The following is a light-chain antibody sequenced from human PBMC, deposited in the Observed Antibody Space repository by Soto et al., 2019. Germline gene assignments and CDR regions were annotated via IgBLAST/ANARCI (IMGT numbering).Light chain of an antibody. CDR1: QSVSSN. CDR2: GAS. V-gene: IGKV3-15*01. CDR3: QQYNNLLT. Sequence: EIVMTQSPATLSVSPGERATLSCRASQSVSSNLAWYQQKPGQAPRLLIYGASTRATGIPARFSGSGSGTEFTLTISSLQSEDVAVYYCQQYNNLLTFGGGTKVEIK. J-gene: IGKJ4*01.